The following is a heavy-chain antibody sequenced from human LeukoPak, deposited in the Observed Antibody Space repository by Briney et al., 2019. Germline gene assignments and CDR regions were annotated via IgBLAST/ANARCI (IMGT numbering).Heavy chain of an antibody. Sequence: SQTLSLTCAVSGYSISSASYWGWIRQPPGKGLEWIGNIYHSGSPYYNPSLKSRVTISVDTSKNQFSLKLSSVTAADTAVYYCARPISSQGYFGVVIDWGQGTLVTVSS. D-gene: IGHD3-3*01. CDR2: IYHSGSP. CDR1: GYSISSASY. CDR3: ARPISSQGYFGVVID. J-gene: IGHJ4*02. V-gene: IGHV4-38-2*01.